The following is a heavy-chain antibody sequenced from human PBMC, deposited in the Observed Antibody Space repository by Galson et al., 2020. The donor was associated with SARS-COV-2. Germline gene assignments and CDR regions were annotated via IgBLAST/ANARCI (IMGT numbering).Heavy chain of an antibody. CDR3: ARGEYSSRKTTYDSRRVYYYYMDV. J-gene: IGHJ6*03. V-gene: IGHV3-13*01. CDR1: GFTSSSSD. D-gene: IGHD6-6*01. Sequence: GASLKTSCAASGFTSSSSDMHWVRQATGKGLEWVSAIGTAGDTSYPRSVKGRFPISRANAKNSLYLQMNSLRAGDTAVYYCARGEYSSRKTTYDSRRVYYYYMDVWGKGTTVTVAS. CDR2: IGTAGDT.